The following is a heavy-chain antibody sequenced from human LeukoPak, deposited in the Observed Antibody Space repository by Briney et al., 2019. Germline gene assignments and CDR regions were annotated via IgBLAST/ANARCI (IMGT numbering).Heavy chain of an antibody. J-gene: IGHJ5*02. CDR1: GFTFSDYW. D-gene: IGHD2-21*01. V-gene: IGHV3-7*03. CDR2: IKYDGSEK. CDR3: AGYYGAGCWTGFDP. Sequence: PGGSLRLSCAASGFTFSDYWMNWVRQAPGKGLEWVANIKYDGSEKYYVDSVEGRFTISRDKAKKSLYLHMDSLRADDTAVYYCAGYYGAGCWTGFDPWGQGTLVSVSS.